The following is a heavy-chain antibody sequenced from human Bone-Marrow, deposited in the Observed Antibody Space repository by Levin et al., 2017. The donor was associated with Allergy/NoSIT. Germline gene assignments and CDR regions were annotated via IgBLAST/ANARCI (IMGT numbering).Heavy chain of an antibody. J-gene: IGHJ6*02. Sequence: PSQTLSLTCAVSGYSISSGYYWGWIRQPPGKGLEWIGSIYHSGSTYYNPSLKSRVTISVDTSRNQFSLKLTSVTAADTAVYYCARASRAKSTHVDTTMPPSDGMDVWGQGTTVTVSS. CDR2: IYHSGST. V-gene: IGHV4-38-2*01. CDR1: GYSISSGYY. CDR3: ARASRAKSTHVDTTMPPSDGMDV. D-gene: IGHD5-18*01.